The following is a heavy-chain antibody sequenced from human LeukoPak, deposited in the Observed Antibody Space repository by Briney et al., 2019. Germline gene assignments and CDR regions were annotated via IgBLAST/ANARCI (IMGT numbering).Heavy chain of an antibody. CDR2: ISGSGGST. CDR3: AKPGRSFTSGY. J-gene: IGHJ4*02. Sequence: GGSLRLSCAASGFTFSSYDMSWVRQAPGKGLEWVSEISGSGGSTYYADSVKGRFTISRDNSKNMLYLQMNSLRAEDTAVYYCAKPGRSFTSGYWGQGTLVTVSS. CDR1: GFTFSSYD. D-gene: IGHD3-10*01. V-gene: IGHV3-23*01.